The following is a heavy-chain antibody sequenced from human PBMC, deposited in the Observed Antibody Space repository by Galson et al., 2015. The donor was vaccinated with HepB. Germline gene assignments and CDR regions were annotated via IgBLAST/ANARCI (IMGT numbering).Heavy chain of an antibody. J-gene: IGHJ4*02. CDR2: IWYDGTEK. CDR1: GFSFSGYG. Sequence: SLRLSCAASGFSFSGYGMHWVRQAPGKGLGWVAVIWYDGTEKYYADSMKGRFTISRDNSKNTLYLQMNSLRAEDTAVYYCAREDLGYDHWGQGTLVTVSS. D-gene: IGHD3-16*01. V-gene: IGHV3-33*01. CDR3: AREDLGYDH.